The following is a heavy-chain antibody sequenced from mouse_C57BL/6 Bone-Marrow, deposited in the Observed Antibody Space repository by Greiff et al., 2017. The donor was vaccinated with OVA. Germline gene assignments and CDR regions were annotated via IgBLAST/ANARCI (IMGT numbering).Heavy chain of an antibody. V-gene: IGHV1-53*01. CDR1: GYTFTSYW. CDR2: INPSNGGT. CDR3: ARGGEVYDGYWAAWFAY. Sequence: QVQLQQPGTELVKPGASVKLSCKASGYTFTSYWMHWVKQRPGQGLEWIGNINPSNGGTNYNEKFKSKATLTVDKSSSTAYMQLSSLTSEDSAVYYCARGGEVYDGYWAAWFAYWGQGTLVTVSA. D-gene: IGHD2-3*01. J-gene: IGHJ3*01.